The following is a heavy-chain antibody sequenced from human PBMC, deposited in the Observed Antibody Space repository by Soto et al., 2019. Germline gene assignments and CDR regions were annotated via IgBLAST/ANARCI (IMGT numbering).Heavy chain of an antibody. Sequence: SVKVSCKASGGTFSSYAISWVRQAPGQGLEWMGGIIPIFGTANYAQKFQGRVTITADESTSTAYMELSSLRSEDTAVYYCARDMDDFWSGYYVDWFDPWGQGTLVTVSS. CDR1: GGTFSSYA. J-gene: IGHJ5*02. D-gene: IGHD3-3*01. CDR2: IIPIFGTA. V-gene: IGHV1-69*13. CDR3: ARDMDDFWSGYYVDWFDP.